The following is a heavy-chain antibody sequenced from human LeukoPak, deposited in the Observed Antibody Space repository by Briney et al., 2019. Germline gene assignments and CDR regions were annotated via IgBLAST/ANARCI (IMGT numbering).Heavy chain of an antibody. CDR3: ARNYHGSVIRRASY. CDR1: GGSIIISSFY. Sequence: SETLSLTCTVSGGSIIISSFYWGWIRQPPGKGLEWIGSIYYSGSTYYNPSLQSRVTISVDTSENQFSLKLTSVTAADTAVYYCARNYHGSVIRRASYWGKGTTVTVSS. D-gene: IGHD3-10*01. J-gene: IGHJ6*04. V-gene: IGHV4-39*01. CDR2: IYYSGST.